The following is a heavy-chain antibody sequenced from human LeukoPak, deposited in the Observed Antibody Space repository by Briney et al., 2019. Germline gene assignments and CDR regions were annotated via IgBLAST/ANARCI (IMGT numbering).Heavy chain of an antibody. Sequence: ASVKVSCKASGNTFAGYYVHWVRRAPGQGLEWMGWINPKSGGTNYAQKFQGRVTMTRDTSISTAYMELTRLRSDDTAVYYCARGGDFYDSSGYYDDAFDIWGRGTMVTVSS. CDR2: INPKSGGT. CDR3: ARGGDFYDSSGYYDDAFDI. CDR1: GNTFAGYY. V-gene: IGHV1-2*02. D-gene: IGHD3-22*01. J-gene: IGHJ3*02.